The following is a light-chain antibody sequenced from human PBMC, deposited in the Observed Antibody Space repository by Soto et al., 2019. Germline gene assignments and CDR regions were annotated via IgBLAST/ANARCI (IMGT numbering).Light chain of an antibody. V-gene: IGKV3-20*01. Sequence: EIVLTQYPGTLSLSPGERATLSCRASQSVSSSYLAWYQQKPGQAPRLLIYSASSRATGIPDRFSGSASGTDFTLTISRLEAEDVAVYYCQQYCSSPWTFGQGTSVEIK. CDR2: SAS. CDR1: QSVSSSY. CDR3: QQYCSSPWT. J-gene: IGKJ1*01.